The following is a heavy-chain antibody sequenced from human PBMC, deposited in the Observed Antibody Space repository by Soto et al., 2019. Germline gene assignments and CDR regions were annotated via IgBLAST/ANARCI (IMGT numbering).Heavy chain of an antibody. J-gene: IGHJ4*02. V-gene: IGHV4-39*01. CDR2: MSYGGTT. Sequence: PSETLSLTCTVSGGSISSITAYWGWIRQPPGKGLEWIGSMSYGGTTYYKPSLWSRVTISLDTSRNQFSLKLTSVTAADTAVYYCAKVSPFLEYLGQGILVTVSS. CDR3: AKVSPFLEY. CDR1: GGSISSITAY.